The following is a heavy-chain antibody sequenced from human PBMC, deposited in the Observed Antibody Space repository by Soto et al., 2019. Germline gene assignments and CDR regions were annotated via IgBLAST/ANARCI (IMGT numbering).Heavy chain of an antibody. CDR3: ARDRDWNYGDY. J-gene: IGHJ4*02. D-gene: IGHD1-7*01. Sequence: EVQLVESGGGLVQPGGSLRLSCSASGFTFGSYWMHWVSQVPGKGLVWVSRINTYGSSTSYADSVKGRFTISRDNAKNTLYLQMSSXRAEDTAVYYCARDRDWNYGDYWGQGTLVTVSS. CDR2: INTYGSST. V-gene: IGHV3-74*01. CDR1: GFTFGSYW.